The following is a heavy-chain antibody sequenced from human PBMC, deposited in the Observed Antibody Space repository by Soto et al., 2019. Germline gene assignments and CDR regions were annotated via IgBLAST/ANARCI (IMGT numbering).Heavy chain of an antibody. V-gene: IGHV6-1*01. CDR3: ARSLRAVAGTFLNWFDP. CDR2: TYYRSKWYN. Sequence: SQTLSLTCAISGDSVSSNSAAWNWIRQSPSRGLEWLGRTYYRSKWYNDYAVSVKSRITINPDASKNQFSLQLNSVTPEDTAVYYCARSLRAVAGTFLNWFDPWGQGTLVTVSS. D-gene: IGHD6-19*01. J-gene: IGHJ5*02. CDR1: GDSVSSNSAA.